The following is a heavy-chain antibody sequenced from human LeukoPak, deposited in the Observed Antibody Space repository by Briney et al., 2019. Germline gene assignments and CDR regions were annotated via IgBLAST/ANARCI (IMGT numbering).Heavy chain of an antibody. CDR2: ISWNSGSI. CDR3: AKDIVHRDYYYYGMDV. J-gene: IGHJ6*02. V-gene: IGHV3-9*01. CDR1: GFTFSSYA. Sequence: PGGSLRLSCAASGFTFSSYAMHWVRQAPGKGLEWVSGISWNSGSIGYADSVKGRFTISRDNAKNSLYLQMNSLRAEDTALYYCAKDIVHRDYYYYGMDVWGQGTTVTVSS.